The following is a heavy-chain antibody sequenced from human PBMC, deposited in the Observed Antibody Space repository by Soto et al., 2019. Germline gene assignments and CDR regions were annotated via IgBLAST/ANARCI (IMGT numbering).Heavy chain of an antibody. Sequence: QMQLAESGGGVVQPGRSLRLSCAASGFCFGAYTMHWVRQAPGKRLERVAVISYDGNSQRYTDPVKGRFTVSRDNSKSTMYLQMNSLRAEDTAVYYCARDGYSGRSDGFDVWGQGTMVTVSS. CDR2: ISYDGNSQ. J-gene: IGHJ3*01. V-gene: IGHV3-30*14. CDR3: ARDGYSGRSDGFDV. CDR1: GFCFGAYT. D-gene: IGHD1-26*01.